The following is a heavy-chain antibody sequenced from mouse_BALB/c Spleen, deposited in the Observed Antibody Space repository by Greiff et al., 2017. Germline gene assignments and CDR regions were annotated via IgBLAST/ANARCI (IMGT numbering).Heavy chain of an antibody. V-gene: IGHV3-2*02. D-gene: IGHD4-1*01. CDR1: GYSITSDYA. J-gene: IGHJ2*01. Sequence: EVKLMESGPGLVKPSQSLSLTCTVTGYSITSDYAWNWIRQFPGNKLEWMGYISYSGSTSYNPSLKSRISITRDTSKNQFFLQLNSVTTEDTATYYCARRVGRYFDYWGQGTTLTVSS. CDR3: ARRVGRYFDY. CDR2: ISYSGST.